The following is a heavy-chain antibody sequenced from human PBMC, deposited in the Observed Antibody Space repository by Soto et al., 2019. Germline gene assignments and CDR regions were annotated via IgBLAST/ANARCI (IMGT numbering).Heavy chain of an antibody. Sequence: PGGSLRLSCAASGFTFSTYAMTWVRQAPGKGLEWVSAISASGGSTYYADSVKGRFTISRDNSKNTLYLQMNSLRAEDTAVYYCAKDVLRFLEWLAFYGMDVWGQGTTVTVSS. CDR3: AKDVLRFLEWLAFYGMDV. D-gene: IGHD3-3*01. J-gene: IGHJ6*02. CDR2: ISASGGST. V-gene: IGHV3-23*01. CDR1: GFTFSTYA.